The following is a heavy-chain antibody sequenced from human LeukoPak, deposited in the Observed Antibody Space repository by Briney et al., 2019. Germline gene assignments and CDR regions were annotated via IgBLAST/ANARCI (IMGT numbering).Heavy chain of an antibody. V-gene: IGHV1-2*06. CDR1: GYTFTGYY. Sequence: GASVKVSCKASGYTFTGYYMHWLRQAPGQGLEWMGRINPNSGGTNYAQKFQGRVTMTRDTSISTAYMELSRLRSDDTTVYYCARGGGRGYYDSSGYYHVRWGQGTLVTVSS. D-gene: IGHD3-22*01. CDR2: INPNSGGT. J-gene: IGHJ4*02. CDR3: ARGGGRGYYDSSGYYHVR.